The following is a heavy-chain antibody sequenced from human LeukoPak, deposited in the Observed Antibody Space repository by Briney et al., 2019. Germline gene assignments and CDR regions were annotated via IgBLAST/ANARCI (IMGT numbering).Heavy chain of an antibody. CDR2: IYHSGTT. J-gene: IGHJ5*02. D-gene: IGHD3-22*01. CDR3: ARDSSGYYWLDP. V-gene: IGHV4-31*03. CDR1: GGSISSGGF. Sequence: SQTLSLTCTVSGGSISSGGFWNWIRQHPRQGLEWIGYIYHSGTTYYNPSLKSRVTISVDTSKNQFSLKLSSVTAADTAVYYCARDSSGYYWLDPWGQGTLVTVSS.